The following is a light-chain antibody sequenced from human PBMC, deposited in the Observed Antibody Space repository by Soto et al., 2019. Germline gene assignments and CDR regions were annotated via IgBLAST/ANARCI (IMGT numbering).Light chain of an antibody. Sequence: QSVLTQPASVSGSPGQSITISCTGTSSDVGGYNYVSWYQHHPGKAPKLMIYDVSNRPSGVSNRFSGSKSGNTASLTISGLQAEDEADYYSSSYTSSSTLGGVFGTGTKVTVL. V-gene: IGLV2-14*03. J-gene: IGLJ1*01. CDR3: SSYTSSSTLGGV. CDR1: SSDVGGYNY. CDR2: DVS.